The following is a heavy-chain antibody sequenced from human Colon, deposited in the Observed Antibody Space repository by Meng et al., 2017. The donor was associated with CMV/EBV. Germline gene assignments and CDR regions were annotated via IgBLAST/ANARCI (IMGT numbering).Heavy chain of an antibody. CDR3: GRDRHLDP. D-gene: IGHD3-3*02. J-gene: IGHJ5*02. V-gene: IGHV1-2*02. Sequence: QWPRVQSGAEGKKPGASVKVSCKTAGYPFTDYYIHWARQAPGQGLEWMGWINSISGDTNYAQKFQGRVTMTRDTSITTAYMELNSLKSDDTAVYYCGRDRHLDPWGQGTLVTVSS. CDR1: GYPFTDYY. CDR2: INSISGDT.